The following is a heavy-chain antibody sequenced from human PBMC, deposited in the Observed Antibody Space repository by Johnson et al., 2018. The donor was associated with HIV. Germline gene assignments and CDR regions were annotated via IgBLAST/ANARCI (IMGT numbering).Heavy chain of an antibody. D-gene: IGHD4-11*01. V-gene: IGHV3-7*05. CDR1: GFAFKRHR. CDR2: IDPDGNDE. J-gene: IGHJ3*02. CDR3: ARDGIYSSPHDAYDI. Sequence: VQLVESGGGLVQPAGSLRLSSVASGFAFKRHRLNWVRQVAGKGLEWVANIDPDGNDEYYVDSLEGRFTVSRDNAKSSLFLQMDNLRSEDTALYYCARDGIYSSPHDAYDIWGQGTMVTVSS.